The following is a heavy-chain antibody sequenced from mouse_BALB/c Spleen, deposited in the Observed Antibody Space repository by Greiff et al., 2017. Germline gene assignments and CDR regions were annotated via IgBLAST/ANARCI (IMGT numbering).Heavy chain of an antibody. CDR2: INPYNGAT. J-gene: IGHJ2*01. CDR3: ARLGGYYDY. V-gene: IGHV1-31*01. D-gene: IGHD2-3*01. CDR1: GYSFTGYY. Sequence: EVQLQQSGPELVKPGASVKISCKASGYSFTGYYMHWVKQSHVKSLEWIGRINPYNGATSYNQNFKDKASLTVDKSSSTAHMELHSLTSEDSAVYYCARLGGYYDYWGQGTTLTVSS.